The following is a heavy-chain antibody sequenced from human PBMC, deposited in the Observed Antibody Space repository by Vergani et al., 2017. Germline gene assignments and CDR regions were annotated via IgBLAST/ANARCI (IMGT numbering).Heavy chain of an antibody. CDR1: GGTFSSYA. CDR2: IIPIFGTA. CDR3: ARARYCSGGSCRVFDY. Sequence: QVQLVQSGAEVKKPGSSVKVSCKASGGTFSSYAISWVRQAPGQGLEWMGGIIPIFGTANYAQKFQGIVTVTADKSTSTAYMELSSLRSEDTAVYYCARARYCSGGSCRVFDYWGQGTLVTVSS. V-gene: IGHV1-69*06. D-gene: IGHD2-15*01. J-gene: IGHJ4*02.